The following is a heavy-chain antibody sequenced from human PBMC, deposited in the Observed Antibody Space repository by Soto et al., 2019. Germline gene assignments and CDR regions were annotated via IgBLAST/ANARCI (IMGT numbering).Heavy chain of an antibody. Sequence: GASVKVSCKASGYTFTSYYMHWVRQAPGQGLEWMGIINPSGGSTSYAQKLQGRVTMTTDTSTSTAYMELRSLRSDDTAVYYCARDLPTMDVWGQGTTVTVSS. J-gene: IGHJ6*02. CDR2: INPSGGST. CDR1: GYTFTSYY. CDR3: ARDLPTMDV. V-gene: IGHV1-46*01.